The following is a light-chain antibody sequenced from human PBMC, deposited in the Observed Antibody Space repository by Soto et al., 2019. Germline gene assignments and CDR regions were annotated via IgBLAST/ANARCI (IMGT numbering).Light chain of an antibody. CDR3: QQYGSSPLT. J-gene: IGKJ3*01. CDR1: QSVSSSY. Sequence: EIVLTHSPGTLSLSPWERATLSCRASQSVSSSYLAWYQQKPGQAPRLLIYGASSRATGIPDRFSGSGSGTDFTLTISRLEPEDFAVYYCQQYGSSPLTFGPGTKVDIK. CDR2: GAS. V-gene: IGKV3-20*01.